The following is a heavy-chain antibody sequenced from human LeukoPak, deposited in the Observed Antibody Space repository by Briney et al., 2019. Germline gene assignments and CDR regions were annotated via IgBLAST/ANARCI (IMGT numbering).Heavy chain of an antibody. CDR3: ARASGGESRRLGAFDI. V-gene: IGHV1-69*13. CDR2: IIPIFGTA. CDR1: GGTFSSYA. Sequence: SVKVSCKASGGTFSSYAVSWVRQAPGQGLEWMGGIIPIFGTANYAQKFQGRVTITADESTSTAYMELSSLRSEDTAVYYCARASGGESRRLGAFDIWGQGTMVTVSS. D-gene: IGHD3-10*01. J-gene: IGHJ3*02.